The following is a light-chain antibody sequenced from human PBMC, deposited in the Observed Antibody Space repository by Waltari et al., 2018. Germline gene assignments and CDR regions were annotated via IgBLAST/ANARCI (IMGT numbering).Light chain of an antibody. J-gene: IGLJ2*01. CDR2: DDT. V-gene: IGLV3-21*02. Sequence: SYVLTQPPSVSVAPGQTARITCGGSDIGDKRLQWYQHKPGQAPLLVVYDDTDRPSGIPGRISGSNSGYTATLSITRVEAGDEADYYCQVWDSDGDYVVFGGGTKLIVL. CDR3: QVWDSDGDYVV. CDR1: DIGDKR.